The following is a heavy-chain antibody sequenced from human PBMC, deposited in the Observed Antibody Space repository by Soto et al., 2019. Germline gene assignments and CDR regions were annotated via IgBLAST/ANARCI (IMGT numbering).Heavy chain of an antibody. CDR1: GGSFSGYY. V-gene: IGHV4-34*01. J-gene: IGHJ6*02. CDR3: ARGTSSDGYHWRGYYYYYGMDV. Sequence: QVQLQQWGAGLLKPSETLSLTCAVYGGSFSGYYWSWIRQPPGKGLECIGEINHSGSTNYNPSLKSRVTISVDTSKNQFSLKLSSVTAVDTAVYYCARGTSSDGYHWRGYYYYYGMDVWGQGSTVTVSS. D-gene: IGHD5-12*01. CDR2: INHSGST.